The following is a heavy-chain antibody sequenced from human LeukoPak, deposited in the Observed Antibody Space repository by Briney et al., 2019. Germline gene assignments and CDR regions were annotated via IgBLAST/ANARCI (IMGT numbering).Heavy chain of an antibody. CDR1: GYSFTSYW. J-gene: IGHJ5*02. V-gene: IGHV5-51*01. CDR3: ARGGYCSSTSCYYHWFDP. Sequence: GESLKISCKGSGYSFTSYWIGWVRQMPGKGLEWMGIIYPGDSDTRYSPSFQGQVTISADKSISTAYLQWSSLKASDTAMYYCARGGYCSSTSCYYHWFDPWGQGTLVTVSS. D-gene: IGHD2-2*01. CDR2: IYPGDSDT.